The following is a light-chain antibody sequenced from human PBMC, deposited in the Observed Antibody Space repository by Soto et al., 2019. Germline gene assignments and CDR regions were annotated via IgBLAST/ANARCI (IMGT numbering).Light chain of an antibody. CDR2: WAS. Sequence: DIVMTQSPDSLAVSLGERATINCKSSQNILYSSNNKYYLAWYQQKPGQPPKLLIYWASTRESGVPDRFGGSGSGTDFTLTISSLQAEDVAVYYCQQYYSTSYTFGQGTKLQIK. CDR3: QQYYSTSYT. J-gene: IGKJ2*01. V-gene: IGKV4-1*01. CDR1: QNILYSSNNKYY.